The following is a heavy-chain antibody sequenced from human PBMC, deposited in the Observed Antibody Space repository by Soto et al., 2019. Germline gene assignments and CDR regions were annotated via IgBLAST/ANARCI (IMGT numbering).Heavy chain of an antibody. J-gene: IGHJ4*01. V-gene: IGHV3-15*07. Sequence: GGSLRLSCAASGFPFTNAWINWVRQVPGKGLEWVGRVKSKTDGGSSDYAAPVKGRFAVSRDDSKNIVYLQMNSLKIEDTGVYYCTTDSRTTLPEIRFDYWGHGTQVTVSS. CDR3: TTDSRTTLPEIRFDY. D-gene: IGHD1-26*01. CDR2: VKSKTDGGSS. CDR1: GFPFTNAW.